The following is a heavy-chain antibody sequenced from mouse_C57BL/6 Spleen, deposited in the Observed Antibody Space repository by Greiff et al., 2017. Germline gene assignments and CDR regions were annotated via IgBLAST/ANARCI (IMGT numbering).Heavy chain of an antibody. J-gene: IGHJ3*01. Sequence: QVQLQQSGPGLVQPSQSLSITCTVSGFSLTSYGVHWVRQSPGTGLEWLGVIWSGGSTDYNAAFISRLSISKDNSKSQVFFKMNSLQADVTAIYYCARENYYGSRPAWFAYWGQGTLVTVSA. CDR1: GFSLTSYG. CDR3: ARENYYGSRPAWFAY. V-gene: IGHV2-2*01. CDR2: IWSGGST. D-gene: IGHD1-1*01.